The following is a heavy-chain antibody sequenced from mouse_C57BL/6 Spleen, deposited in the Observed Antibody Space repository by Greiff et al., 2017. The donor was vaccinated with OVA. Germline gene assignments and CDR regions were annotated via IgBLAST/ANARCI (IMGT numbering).Heavy chain of an antibody. V-gene: IGHV1-64*01. J-gene: IGHJ3*01. CDR1: GYTFTSYW. D-gene: IGHD2-2*01. Sequence: QVQLQQSGTELVKPGASVKLSCKASGYTFTSYWMHWVKQRPGQGLEWIGMIHPNSGSTNYNEKFKSKATLTVDKSSSTAYMQLSSLTSEDSAVYYCARSTMVTTFAYWGQGTLVTVSA. CDR3: ARSTMVTTFAY. CDR2: IHPNSGST.